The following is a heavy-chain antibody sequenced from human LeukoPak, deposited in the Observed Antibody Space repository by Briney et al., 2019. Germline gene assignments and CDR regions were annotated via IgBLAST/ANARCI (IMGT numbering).Heavy chain of an antibody. CDR2: IYNSGST. CDR3: AALFGGLESGDY. J-gene: IGHJ4*02. D-gene: IGHD3-16*01. Sequence: SEPLSLTCTVSGGSISSDYWSWIRQPPGKGLEWIGYIYNSGSTKYNPSLKSRVTISEDTSKNQFFLRLNSVTAADTAVYYCAALFGGLESGDYWGQGTLFPAPS. CDR1: GGSISSDY. V-gene: IGHV4-59*01.